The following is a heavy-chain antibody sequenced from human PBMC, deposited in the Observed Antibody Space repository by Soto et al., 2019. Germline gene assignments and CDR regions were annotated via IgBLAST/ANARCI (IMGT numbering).Heavy chain of an antibody. V-gene: IGHV3-7*05. D-gene: IGHD1-26*01. CDR2: INQDGFGK. CDR1: GSTLSSHW. J-gene: IGHJ4*02. Sequence: EVQLVESGGGLVQPGGSLRLSCVFSGSTLSSHWMTWVRQAPGKGLEWVASINQDGFGKHYLDSVKGRFTISRDTAKSSLYLQMDSLRVEDTAVYYCAKDHGSGSYPYWGQGTLVTVS. CDR3: AKDHGSGSYPY.